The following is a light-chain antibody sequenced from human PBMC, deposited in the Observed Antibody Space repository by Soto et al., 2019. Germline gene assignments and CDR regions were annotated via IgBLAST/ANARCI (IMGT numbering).Light chain of an antibody. Sequence: DIQMTQSPSSLSASVGDRVTITCRASQSISGWLAWYQQKPGKAPKLLIYDVSSLESGVPSRFSGSGSGTEFNLTITSLQPDDFATYYCQQYNTYSTFTFGPGTKVDIK. J-gene: IGKJ3*01. CDR2: DVS. V-gene: IGKV1-5*01. CDR1: QSISGW. CDR3: QQYNTYSTFT.